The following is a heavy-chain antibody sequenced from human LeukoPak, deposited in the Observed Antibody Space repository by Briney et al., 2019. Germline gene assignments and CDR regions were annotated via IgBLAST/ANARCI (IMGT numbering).Heavy chain of an antibody. Sequence: GGSLRLSCAASGFTFSDHFLDWVRQAPGKGLEWVGRTRNKAHNYTTSYAASVQGRFTISRHASKKLMYLQMNSLKTEYTAVYFCVRDQGRPGDYWGQGTLVTVSS. CDR3: VRDQGRPGDY. CDR2: TRNKAHNYTT. V-gene: IGHV3-72*01. CDR1: GFTFSDHF. J-gene: IGHJ4*02. D-gene: IGHD2-2*01.